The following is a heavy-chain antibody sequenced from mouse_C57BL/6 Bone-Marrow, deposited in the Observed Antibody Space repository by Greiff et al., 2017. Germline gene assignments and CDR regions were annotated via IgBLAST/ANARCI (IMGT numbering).Heavy chain of an antibody. V-gene: IGHV1-15*01. D-gene: IGHD2-4*01. CDR1: GYTFTDYE. J-gene: IGHJ2*01. CDR2: IDPETGGT. CDR3: TPIYYDYDDY. Sequence: QVQLQQSGAELVRPGASVTLSCKASGYTFTDYEMHWVKQTPVHGLEWIGAIDPETGGTAYNQKFKGKAILTADKSSSTAYMELRSLTSEDSAVYDCTPIYYDYDDYWGQGTTLTVSS.